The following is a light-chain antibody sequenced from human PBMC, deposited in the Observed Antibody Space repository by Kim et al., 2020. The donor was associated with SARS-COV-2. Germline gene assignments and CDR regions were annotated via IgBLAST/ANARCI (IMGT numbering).Light chain of an antibody. CDR3: QQYNKCPFT. Sequence: EIVMTQSPATLSVSPGERATLSCRASQSISNKLAWYQQKPGQSPRLLIYDTSTRATGIPARFSGSGSGTEFTLTISSLQSEDFAVYYCQQYNKCPFTFGQGTRLEIK. V-gene: IGKV3-15*01. CDR2: DTS. CDR1: QSISNK. J-gene: IGKJ5*01.